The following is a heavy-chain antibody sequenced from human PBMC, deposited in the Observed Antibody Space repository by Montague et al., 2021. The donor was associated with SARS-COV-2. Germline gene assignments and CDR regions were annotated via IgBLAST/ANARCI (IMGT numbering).Heavy chain of an antibody. Sequence: LRLSCAASGFTFSSYAMHWVRQAPGKGLEWVAVISYDGSNKYYADSVKGRFTISRDNSKNTLYLQMNSLRAEDTAVYYCARGYDILTGYLYFDYWGQGTLVTVSS. D-gene: IGHD3-9*01. V-gene: IGHV3-30-3*01. CDR2: ISYDGSNK. CDR3: ARGYDILTGYLYFDY. J-gene: IGHJ4*02. CDR1: GFTFSSYA.